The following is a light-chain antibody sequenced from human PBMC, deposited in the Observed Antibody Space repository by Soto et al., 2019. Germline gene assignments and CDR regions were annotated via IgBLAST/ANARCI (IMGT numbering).Light chain of an antibody. CDR2: EGS. CDR3: CSYAAGSIYV. Sequence: QSVLTQPASVSGSPGQSITISCTGTSSDVGRYNFVSWYQQHPGKAPKLMIYEGSERPSGVSNRFSGSKSDNTASLTISGLQAEDEADYYCCSYAAGSIYVFGTGTKVTVL. V-gene: IGLV2-23*01. J-gene: IGLJ1*01. CDR1: SSDVGRYNF.